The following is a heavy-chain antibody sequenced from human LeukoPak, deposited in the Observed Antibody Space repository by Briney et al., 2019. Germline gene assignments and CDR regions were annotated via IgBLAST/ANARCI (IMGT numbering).Heavy chain of an antibody. D-gene: IGHD3-10*01. CDR2: TNHSGST. Sequence: SETLSLTCAVYGGSFSGYYWNWIRQPPGKGLEWIGETNHSGSTNYNSSLKSPVTISVDTSKNQFSLKLSSVTAADTAVYYCARLTKNDSGTYRFGKKKRGYMDVWGKGTTVTISS. CDR1: GGSFSGYY. CDR3: ARLTKNDSGTYRFGKKKRGYMDV. J-gene: IGHJ6*03. V-gene: IGHV4-34*01.